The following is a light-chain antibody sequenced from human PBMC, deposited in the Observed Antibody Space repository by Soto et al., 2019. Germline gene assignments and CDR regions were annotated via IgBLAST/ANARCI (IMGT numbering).Light chain of an antibody. J-gene: IGLJ2*01. CDR1: SSNIGSHT. Sequence: QSVLTQPPSASGTPGQRVTIPRSGSSSNIGSHTVNWYQQLPGTAPKLLVYSSNQRPSGVPDRFSGSKSGTSASLAISGLQSEDEADYYCAAWDGSLNGVVFGGGTKLTVL. V-gene: IGLV1-44*01. CDR3: AAWDGSLNGVV. CDR2: SSN.